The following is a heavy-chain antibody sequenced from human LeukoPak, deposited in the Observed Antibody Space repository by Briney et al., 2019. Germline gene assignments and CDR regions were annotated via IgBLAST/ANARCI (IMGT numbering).Heavy chain of an antibody. Sequence: GRSLRLSCAASGFTFSSYSMDWVRQAPGKGLEWVAVISYDGSNKYYADSVKGRFTISRDNSKNTLYLQMNSLRAEDTAVYCCAREEVYVRVFDAFDIWGQGTMVTVSS. D-gene: IGHD3-10*02. CDR1: GFTFSSYS. V-gene: IGHV3-30-3*01. CDR2: ISYDGSNK. J-gene: IGHJ3*02. CDR3: AREEVYVRVFDAFDI.